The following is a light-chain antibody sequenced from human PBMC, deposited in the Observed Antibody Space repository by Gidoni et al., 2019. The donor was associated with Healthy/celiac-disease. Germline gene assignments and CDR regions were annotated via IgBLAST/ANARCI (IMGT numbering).Light chain of an antibody. CDR3: QQFNSYPLFT. V-gene: IGKV1-13*02. J-gene: IGKJ3*01. CDR1: QGISSA. CDR2: DAS. Sequence: AIQLTQSPSSLSASVGDRVTIPCRASQGISSALAWYQQKPGKAPKLLIYDASSLESGVPSRFSGSGSGTDFTLTISSLQPEDFATYYCQQFNSYPLFTFGPGTKVEIK.